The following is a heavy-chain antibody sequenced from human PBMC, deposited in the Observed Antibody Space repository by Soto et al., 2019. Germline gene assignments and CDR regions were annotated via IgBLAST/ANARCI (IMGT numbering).Heavy chain of an antibody. CDR3: ARAPGGSSSVVDY. Sequence: QVQLVHSGAAEKKPGASVKVSCKASGYTFTSYAMHWVRQAHGQRLEWMGWINAGNGNTKYSQKFQGRVTITRDTSASTAYMELSRLRSEDTAVYYCARAPGGSSSVVDYGGQGTLVTVS. CDR2: INAGNGNT. CDR1: GYTFTSYA. D-gene: IGHD2-15*01. J-gene: IGHJ4*02. V-gene: IGHV1-3*05.